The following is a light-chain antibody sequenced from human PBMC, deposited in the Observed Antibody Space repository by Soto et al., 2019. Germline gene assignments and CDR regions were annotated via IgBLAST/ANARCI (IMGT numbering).Light chain of an antibody. CDR1: QSVSANY. CDR3: QQYGSSPFT. J-gene: IGKJ4*01. Sequence: EIVLTQSPGTLSLSPGERATLSCRASQSVSANYLAWYQQKPGEAPRLLIYGASSRATGIPARFSGSGSGTDFTLTISRLEPEDFAVYYCQQYGSSPFTFGGGTKVEIK. CDR2: GAS. V-gene: IGKV3-20*01.